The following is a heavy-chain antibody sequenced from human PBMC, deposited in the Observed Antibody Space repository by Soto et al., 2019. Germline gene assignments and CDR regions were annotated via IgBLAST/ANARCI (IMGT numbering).Heavy chain of an antibody. Sequence: SETLSLTCTVSGGSISSSSYYWGWIRQPPGKGLEWLGSIYYSGSTYYNPSLKSRVTISVDTSKNQFSLKLSSVTAADTAVYYCVGSGSYISGWFDPWGQGTLVTVSS. CDR1: GGSISSSSYY. D-gene: IGHD3-10*01. V-gene: IGHV4-39*01. CDR2: IYYSGST. CDR3: VGSGSYISGWFDP. J-gene: IGHJ5*02.